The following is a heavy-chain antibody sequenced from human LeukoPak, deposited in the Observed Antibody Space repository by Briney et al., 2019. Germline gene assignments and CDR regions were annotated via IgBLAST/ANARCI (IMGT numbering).Heavy chain of an antibody. Sequence: ASVKVSCKASGGTFSSYAISWVRQAPGQGLEWMGWMNPNSGNTGYAQKFQGRVTMTRNTSISTAYMELSSLRSEDTAVYYCARSLFRFLEWSYRSYYYYYMDVWGKGTTVTVSS. CDR2: MNPNSGNT. CDR1: GGTFSSYA. V-gene: IGHV1-8*02. J-gene: IGHJ6*03. D-gene: IGHD3-3*01. CDR3: ARSLFRFLEWSYRSYYYYYMDV.